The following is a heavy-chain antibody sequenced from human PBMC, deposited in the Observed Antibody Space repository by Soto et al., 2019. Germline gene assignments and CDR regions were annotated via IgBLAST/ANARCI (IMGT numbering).Heavy chain of an antibody. CDR3: ARYSGYDRYFDY. V-gene: IGHV4-30-2*01. CDR1: GGSISSGDYS. CDR2: IYQSGST. D-gene: IGHD5-12*01. J-gene: IGHJ4*02. Sequence: SETLSLTCAVSGGSISSGDYSWSWIRQPPGKGLEWIGYIYQSGSTYYNPSLKSRVTISEDRSKNQFSLNLRSVTAADTAVYYCARYSGYDRYFDYWGQGTLVTVSS.